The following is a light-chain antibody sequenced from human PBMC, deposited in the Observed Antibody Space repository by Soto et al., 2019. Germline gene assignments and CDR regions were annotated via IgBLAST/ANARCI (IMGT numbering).Light chain of an antibody. Sequence: QSALTQPPSLSGTPGQRVTISCSGSNSNIGRYSVNWYQHFPGTAPKILIYSDDERPSGVPDRFSGSKPGTSASLAISGLQSEDEAEYYCAAWDDNLNGPLFGGGTQLTVL. V-gene: IGLV1-44*01. J-gene: IGLJ3*02. CDR1: NSNIGRYS. CDR3: AAWDDNLNGPL. CDR2: SDD.